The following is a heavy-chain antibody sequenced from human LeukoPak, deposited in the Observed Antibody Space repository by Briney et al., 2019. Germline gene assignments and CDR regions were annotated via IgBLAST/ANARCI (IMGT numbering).Heavy chain of an antibody. D-gene: IGHD3-16*01. Sequence: GGSLRLTCVVSTFTKAWMNWVRQAPGKGLEWVGRVKNRGDGRTTDYAAPVKGRFIISRDDSKKTVYLQMDSLKTEDTAVYFCTTEYFGGFEYWGQGTLVTVSS. CDR1: TFTKAW. CDR3: TTEYFGGFEY. J-gene: IGHJ4*02. V-gene: IGHV3-15*07. CDR2: VKNRGDGRTT.